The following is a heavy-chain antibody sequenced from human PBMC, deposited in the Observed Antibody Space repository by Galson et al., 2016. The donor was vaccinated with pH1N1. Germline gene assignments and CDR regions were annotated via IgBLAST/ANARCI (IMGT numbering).Heavy chain of an antibody. CDR1: GFSLSTSGMC. V-gene: IGHV2-70*01. J-gene: IGHJ4*02. D-gene: IGHD4-17*01. Sequence: PALVKPTQTLTLTCTFSGFSLSTSGMCVSWIRQPPGKALEWLALIDWDDNKYYSTSLKTRLTISKDTSKNQVVLTMTNMDPVDTATYYCARNLYGDYWHYFDYWGQGTLVTVSS. CDR3: ARNLYGDYWHYFDY. CDR2: IDWDDNK.